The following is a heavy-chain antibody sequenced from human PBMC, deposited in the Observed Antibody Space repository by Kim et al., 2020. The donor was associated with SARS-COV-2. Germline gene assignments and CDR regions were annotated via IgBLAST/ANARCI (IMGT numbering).Heavy chain of an antibody. CDR3: ARSYYYDSSGYSPLFY. V-gene: IGHV3-23*03. CDR1: GFTFSSYA. CDR2: IYSGGSST. Sequence: GGSLRLSCAASGFTFSSYAMSWVRQAPGKGLEWVSVIYSGGSSTYYADSVKGRFTISRDNYKNTLYLQMNSLRAEDTAVYYCARSYYYDSSGYSPLFYWGQGTLVTVSS. D-gene: IGHD3-22*01. J-gene: IGHJ1*01.